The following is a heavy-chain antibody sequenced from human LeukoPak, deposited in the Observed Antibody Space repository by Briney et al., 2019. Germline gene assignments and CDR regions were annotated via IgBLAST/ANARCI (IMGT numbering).Heavy chain of an antibody. CDR2: IKQDGSEK. J-gene: IGHJ4*02. V-gene: IGHV3-7*01. CDR1: GFTFSSYW. D-gene: IGHD3-3*01. Sequence: AGGSLRLSCAASGFTFSSYWMSWVRQAPGKGLEWVANIKQDGSEKYYVDSVKGRFTISRDNAKNLLYLQMNSLRAEDTAVYYCARFGDFWSGYYGDYWGQGTLVTVSS. CDR3: ARFGDFWSGYYGDY.